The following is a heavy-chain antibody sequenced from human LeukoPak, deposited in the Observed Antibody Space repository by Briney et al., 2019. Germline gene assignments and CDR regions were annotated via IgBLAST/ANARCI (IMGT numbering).Heavy chain of an antibody. Sequence: SQTLSLTCAISGDSVSSNSAAWNWIRQSPSRGLEWLGRTYYRSKWYNDYAVSVKSRITINPDTPKNQFSLQLNSVTPEDTAVYYCAREDDSSGYYYSLGDYWGQGTLVTVSS. CDR2: TYYRSKWYN. D-gene: IGHD3-22*01. CDR1: GDSVSSNSAA. CDR3: AREDDSSGYYYSLGDY. V-gene: IGHV6-1*01. J-gene: IGHJ4*02.